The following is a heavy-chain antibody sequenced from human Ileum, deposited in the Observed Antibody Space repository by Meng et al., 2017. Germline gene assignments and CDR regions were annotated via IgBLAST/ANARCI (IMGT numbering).Heavy chain of an antibody. CDR1: GFTFSSHT. V-gene: IGHV3-30*01. CDR3: ARDGETSMGTHVFYFDY. CDR2: ISNAGSNK. Sequence: GGSLRLSCAASGFTFSSHTMHWVRQAPGKGLEWVAIISNAGSNKDYADSVKGRFTISRDNSKNTLYLQMDSLRAEDTAVYYCARDGETSMGTHVFYFDYWGQGTLVTVSS. D-gene: IGHD2/OR15-2a*01. J-gene: IGHJ4*02.